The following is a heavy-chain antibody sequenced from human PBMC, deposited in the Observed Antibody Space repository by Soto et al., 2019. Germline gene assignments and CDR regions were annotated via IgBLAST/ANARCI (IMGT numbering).Heavy chain of an antibody. Sequence: ASVKVSCKASGYTFTSYGISWVRQAPGQGLEWMGWISAYNGNTNYAQKLQGRVTMTTDTSTSTAYMELRSLRSDDTAVYYCARGDYDFWSGYSNYYYYYMDVWGKVTTVTVSS. CDR2: ISAYNGNT. V-gene: IGHV1-18*01. CDR3: ARGDYDFWSGYSNYYYYYMDV. D-gene: IGHD3-3*01. CDR1: GYTFTSYG. J-gene: IGHJ6*03.